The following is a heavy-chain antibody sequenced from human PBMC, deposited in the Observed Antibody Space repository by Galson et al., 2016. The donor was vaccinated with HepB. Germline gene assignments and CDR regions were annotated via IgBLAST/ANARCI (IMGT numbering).Heavy chain of an antibody. J-gene: IGHJ3*02. CDR2: IKQDGSEK. V-gene: IGHV3-7*05. Sequence: LRLSCAASGFTFSTYYMTWVRQPPGKGLKWVAGIKQDGSEKYYVDSVKGRFTISRDNAKNSLYVQMDSLRAEDTAVYFCARERFCSSATCYVGDAFHIGGQGTMVTVSS. CDR1: GFTFSTYY. CDR3: ARERFCSSATCYVGDAFHI. D-gene: IGHD2-2*01.